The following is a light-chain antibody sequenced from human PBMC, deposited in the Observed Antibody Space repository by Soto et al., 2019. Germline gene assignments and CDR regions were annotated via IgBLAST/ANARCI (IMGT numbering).Light chain of an antibody. V-gene: IGLV2-23*03. J-gene: IGLJ2*01. CDR3: CSYAGSSTFV. CDR1: SSDVGSYNL. Sequence: QSVLTQPASVSGSPGQSITISCTGTSSDVGSYNLVSWYQQHPGKAPKLRIYEGSKRPSGVSNRFSGAKSGNTASLTISGLQAEDETDYYCCSYAGSSTFVFGGGTKVTVL. CDR2: EGS.